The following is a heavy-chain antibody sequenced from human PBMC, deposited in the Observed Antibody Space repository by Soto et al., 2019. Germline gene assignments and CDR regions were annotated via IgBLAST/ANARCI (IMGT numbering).Heavy chain of an antibody. CDR3: ASSSTVTTPFT. CDR2: ISYDGLDK. J-gene: IGHJ5*02. CDR1: GFTFSDYA. V-gene: IGHV3-30-3*01. Sequence: GGSLRLSCAASGFTFSDYAIHWVRQAPGKGLEWVAVISYDGLDKYYADSVKGRFTISRDNSKNTLFLQMDSLRTEDTAVYFCASSSTVTTPFTWGQGTLVTVSS. D-gene: IGHD4-17*01.